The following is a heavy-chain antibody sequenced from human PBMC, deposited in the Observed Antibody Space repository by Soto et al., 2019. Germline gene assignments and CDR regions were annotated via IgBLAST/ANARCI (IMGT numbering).Heavy chain of an antibody. CDR3: ARTRSGYYYALVY. CDR1: GGSFSGYY. D-gene: IGHD3-22*01. V-gene: IGHV4-34*01. CDR2: IDHSGST. J-gene: IGHJ4*02. Sequence: SETLSLTCAVYGGSFSGYYWSWIRQPPGKGLEWIGEIDHSGSTNYDPSLKSRVTISVDTSKNQFSLKLSSVTAADTAVYYCARTRSGYYYALVYWGQGTLVTVSS.